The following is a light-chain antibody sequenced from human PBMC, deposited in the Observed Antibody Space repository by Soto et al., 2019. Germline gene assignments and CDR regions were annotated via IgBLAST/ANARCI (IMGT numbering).Light chain of an antibody. CDR3: QQDKKCPT. V-gene: IGKV3-15*01. CDR1: QSVNSN. CDR2: GAS. Sequence: EIVMTQSPATLSVSPGESATLSCRASQSVNSNLAWYQQKPGQAPRLLIYGASTRATGVPARFSGSGSGTEFYLTASSLQSEDCAVYFCQQDKKCPTFGEVNKVEIK. J-gene: IGKJ1*01.